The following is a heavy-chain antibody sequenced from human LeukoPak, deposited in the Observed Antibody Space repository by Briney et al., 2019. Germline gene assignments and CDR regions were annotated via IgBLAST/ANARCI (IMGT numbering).Heavy chain of an antibody. CDR2: INHSGST. J-gene: IGHJ6*02. V-gene: IGHV4-4*02. Sequence: PSGTLSLTCAVSGGSISSSNWWSWVRQPPGKGLEWIGEINHSGSTNYNPSLKSRVTISVDTSKNQFSLKLSSVTAADTAVYYCARGPYCSSTSCYSDGMDVWGQGTTVTVSS. D-gene: IGHD2-2*01. CDR3: ARGPYCSSTSCYSDGMDV. CDR1: GGSISSSNW.